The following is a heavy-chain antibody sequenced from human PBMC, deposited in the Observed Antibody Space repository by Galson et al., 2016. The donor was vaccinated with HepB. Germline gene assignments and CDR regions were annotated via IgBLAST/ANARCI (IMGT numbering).Heavy chain of an antibody. D-gene: IGHD4/OR15-4a*01. J-gene: IGHJ6*02. V-gene: IGHV1-69*13. Sequence: SVKVSCKASGFIFRRYGISWLRQAPGQGLEWMGGIIPIFETANYAQKFQGRVTITADESTTTAYLEVRNLRSDDTAVYYCARDSVDYPDGMDVWGQGTTVTVSS. CDR1: GFIFRRYG. CDR2: IIPIFETA. CDR3: ARDSVDYPDGMDV.